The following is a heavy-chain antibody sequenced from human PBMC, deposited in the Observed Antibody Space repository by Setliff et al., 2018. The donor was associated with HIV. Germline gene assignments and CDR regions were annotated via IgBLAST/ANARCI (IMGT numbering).Heavy chain of an antibody. CDR3: ARSRESSGYYRDYYYYLDV. D-gene: IGHD6-19*01. J-gene: IGHJ6*03. Sequence: PSETLSLTCTVSGGSISSGSYYWSWIRQPAGKGLEWIGHIYTSGSTNYNPFLKSRVTISVHTSKNQFSLRLSSVTAADTAVYYCARSRESSGYYRDYYYYLDVWGKGTTVTVSS. CDR1: GGSISSGSYY. V-gene: IGHV4-61*09. CDR2: IYTSGST.